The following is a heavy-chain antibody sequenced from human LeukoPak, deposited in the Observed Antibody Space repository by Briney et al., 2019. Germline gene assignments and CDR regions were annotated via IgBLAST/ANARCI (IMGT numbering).Heavy chain of an antibody. Sequence: GGSLRLSCAASGSTVSSNYVSWVRQAPGKGLEWVSVIYSGGSTYYADSVKGRFTISRDNSKNTLYLQMNSLRPEDTAVYYCAKDSSVWVVGAISFFDYRGQGTLVTVSS. CDR2: IYSGGST. V-gene: IGHV3-66*01. J-gene: IGHJ4*02. CDR3: AKDSSVWVVGAISFFDY. CDR1: GSTVSSNY. D-gene: IGHD1-26*01.